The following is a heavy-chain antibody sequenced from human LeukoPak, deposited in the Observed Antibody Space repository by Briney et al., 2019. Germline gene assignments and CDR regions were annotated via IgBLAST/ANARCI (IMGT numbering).Heavy chain of an antibody. Sequence: ASVKVSCKISGYTLTELSMHWVRQAPGKGLEWMGGFDPEDGETIYAQKFQGRVTMTEDTSTDTAYMELSSLRSEDTAVYYCATIMVVRGVTPPNWFDPWGQGTLVTVSS. CDR3: ATIMVVRGVTPPNWFDP. CDR2: FDPEDGET. V-gene: IGHV1-24*01. CDR1: GYTLTELS. D-gene: IGHD3-10*01. J-gene: IGHJ5*02.